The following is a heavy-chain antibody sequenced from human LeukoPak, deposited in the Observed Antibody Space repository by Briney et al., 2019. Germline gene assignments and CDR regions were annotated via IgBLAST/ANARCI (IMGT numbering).Heavy chain of an antibody. V-gene: IGHV3-30*18. Sequence: GGSLRLSCAASGFTFSSYGMHWVRQAPGEGLEWVAVISYDGSNKYYADSVKGRFTISRDNSKNTLYLQMNSLRAEDTAVYYCAKDLVAGTSPSSYGMDVWGKGTTVTVSS. J-gene: IGHJ6*04. D-gene: IGHD6-19*01. CDR1: GFTFSSYG. CDR2: ISYDGSNK. CDR3: AKDLVAGTSPSSYGMDV.